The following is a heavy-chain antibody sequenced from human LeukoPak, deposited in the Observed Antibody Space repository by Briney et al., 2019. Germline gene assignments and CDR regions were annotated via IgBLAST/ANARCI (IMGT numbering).Heavy chain of an antibody. CDR2: IYYSGST. V-gene: IGHV4-59*08. Sequence: PSETLSLTCTVSGGSISSHYWSWIRQPPGKGLEWIGYIYYSGSTNYNPSLKSRVTISVDTSKNQFSLKLSSVAAADTAVYYCARGRSSWYFWGQGTLVTVSS. J-gene: IGHJ4*02. D-gene: IGHD6-13*01. CDR3: ARGRSSWYF. CDR1: GGSISSHY.